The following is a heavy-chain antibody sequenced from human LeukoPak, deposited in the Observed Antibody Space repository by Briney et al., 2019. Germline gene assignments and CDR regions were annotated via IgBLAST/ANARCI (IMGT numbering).Heavy chain of an antibody. D-gene: IGHD3-9*01. CDR1: GGSISSGGFY. CDR3: ARDLMD. CDR2: IYYSGST. Sequence: SETLSLPSPVSGGSISSGGFYWSWLRPPPGKGLEWIGYIYYSGSTYYNPSLKSRVTISVDTSKNQFSLKLSSVTAADTAVYYCARDLMDWGQGTLVTVSS. V-gene: IGHV4-31*03. J-gene: IGHJ4*02.